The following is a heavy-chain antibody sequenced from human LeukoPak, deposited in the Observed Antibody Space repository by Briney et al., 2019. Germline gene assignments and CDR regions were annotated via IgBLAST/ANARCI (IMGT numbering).Heavy chain of an antibody. CDR3: AREGDFWSGYYPLNYYYYYGMDV. CDR1: GFTFSSYW. Sequence: GGSLRLSCAASGFTFSSYWMSWVRQAPGKGLEWVANIKQDGSEKYYVDSVKGRFTISRDNAKNSLYLQMYSLRAEDTAVYYCAREGDFWSGYYPLNYYYYYGMDVWGQGTTVTVSS. V-gene: IGHV3-7*01. D-gene: IGHD3-3*01. J-gene: IGHJ6*02. CDR2: IKQDGSEK.